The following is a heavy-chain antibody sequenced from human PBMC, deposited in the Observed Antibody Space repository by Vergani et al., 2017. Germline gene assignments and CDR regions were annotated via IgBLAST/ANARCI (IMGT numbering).Heavy chain of an antibody. CDR1: GGSISSGSYY. D-gene: IGHD1-26*01. J-gene: IGHJ4*02. V-gene: IGHV4-61*02. CDR2: IYTSGST. Sequence: QVQLQESGPGLVKPSQTLSLTCTVSGGSISSGSYYWSWIRQPAGKGLEWIGRIYTSGSTNYNPSLKSRVTISVDTSKNQFSLKLSSVTAADTAVYYCARGQEWESYRYWGQGTLVTVSS. CDR3: ARGQEWESYRY.